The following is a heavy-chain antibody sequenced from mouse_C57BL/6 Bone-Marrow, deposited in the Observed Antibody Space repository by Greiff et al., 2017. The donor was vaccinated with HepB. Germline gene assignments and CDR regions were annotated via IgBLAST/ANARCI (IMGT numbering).Heavy chain of an antibody. V-gene: IGHV1-69*01. D-gene: IGHD3-2*02. Sequence: VQLQQSGAELVMPGASVKLSCKASGYTFTSYWMHWVKQRPGQGLEWIGEIDPSDSYTNYNQKFKGKSTLTVDKSSSTAYMQLSSLTSEDSAVYCCARGDDEANSDFWGRGTTLTVSA. CDR1: GYTFTSYW. CDR3: ARGDDEANSDF. CDR2: IDPSDSYT. J-gene: IGHJ2*01.